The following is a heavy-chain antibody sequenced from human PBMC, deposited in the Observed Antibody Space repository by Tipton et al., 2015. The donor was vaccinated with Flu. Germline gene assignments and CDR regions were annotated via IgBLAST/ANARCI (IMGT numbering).Heavy chain of an antibody. CDR2: IFHTGST. V-gene: IGHV4-38-2*01. D-gene: IGHD4-11*01. J-gene: IGHJ5*02. CDR1: GDSIGSGYY. CDR3: VRRDYSNYVSDPKSWFDP. Sequence: TLSLTCSVSGDSIGSGYYWGWIRQPPGKGLEWIGNIFHTGSTYSNPSLRSRVTLSVDTSKNQFFLNMKSLTAADKAVYYCVRRDYSNYVSDPKSWFDPWGQGTLVTVSS.